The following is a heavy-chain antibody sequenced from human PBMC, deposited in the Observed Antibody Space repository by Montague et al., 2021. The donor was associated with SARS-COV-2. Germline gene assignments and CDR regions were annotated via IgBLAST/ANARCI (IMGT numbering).Heavy chain of an antibody. V-gene: IGHV4-38-2*01. CDR1: GYSISSGYY. CDR2: IYHSGGT. Sequence: SETLSLTCSVSGYSISSGYYWGWIRQPPGKGLEWIWNIYHSGGTYYSPXRESRVTVSVNTSKNQFSLRLSSVTAADTAVYYCARWYYGSGSYPHWGQGTLVTVSS. D-gene: IGHD3-10*01. J-gene: IGHJ4*02. CDR3: ARWYYGSGSYPH.